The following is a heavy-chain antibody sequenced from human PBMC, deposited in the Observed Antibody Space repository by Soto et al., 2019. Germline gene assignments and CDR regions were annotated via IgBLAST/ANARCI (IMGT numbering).Heavy chain of an antibody. Sequence: QVQLQESGPGLVKSSETLSLTCTVSGGSVSSGSYYWTWIRQPPGKGLEWIGYIYDNGITKYNPSLQGRVPISADSANNHWSLKVTYLISGDTAVYYCARGYWGYYGGDCSSYYFDYWGRGTLVAVSS. V-gene: IGHV4-61*01. CDR2: IYDNGIT. J-gene: IGHJ4*02. CDR3: ARGYWGYYGGDCSSYYFDY. D-gene: IGHD2-21*02. CDR1: GGSVSSGSYY.